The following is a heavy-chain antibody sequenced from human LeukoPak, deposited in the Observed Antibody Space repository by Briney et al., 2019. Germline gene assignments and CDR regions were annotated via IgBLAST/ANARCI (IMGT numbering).Heavy chain of an antibody. CDR1: GGSISSYY. D-gene: IGHD3-10*01. J-gene: IGHJ6*02. Sequence: SSETLSLTCTVSGGSISSYYWSWIRQPPGKGLEWIGYIYYSGSTNYNPSLKSRVTISVDTSKNQFSLKLSSVTAADTAVYYCARHLMVRGVIITGMDVWGQGTTVTVSS. V-gene: IGHV4-59*08. CDR2: IYYSGST. CDR3: ARHLMVRGVIITGMDV.